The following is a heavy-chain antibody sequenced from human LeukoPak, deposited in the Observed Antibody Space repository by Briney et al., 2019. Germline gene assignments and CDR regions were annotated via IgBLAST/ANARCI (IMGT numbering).Heavy chain of an antibody. J-gene: IGHJ4*02. CDR1: GGSISSGDYY. CDR2: IYYSGST. Sequence: SQTLSLTCTVSGGSISSGDYYWSWIRQPPGKGLEWIGYIYYSGSTYYNPSLKSRVTISVDTSKNQFSLKLSSVTAADTAVYYCARSSHCDILTGPFDYWGQGTLVTVSS. CDR3: ARSSHCDILTGPFDY. V-gene: IGHV4-30-4*01. D-gene: IGHD3-9*01.